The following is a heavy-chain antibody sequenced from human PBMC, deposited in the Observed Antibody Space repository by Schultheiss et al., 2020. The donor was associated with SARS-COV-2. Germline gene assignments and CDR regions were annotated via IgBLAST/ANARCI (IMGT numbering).Heavy chain of an antibody. D-gene: IGHD6-13*01. CDR1: GGSISSGSYY. CDR2: IYASGSASGST. J-gene: IGHJ6*02. Sequence: SETLSLTCTVSGGSISSGSYYWNWIRQPAGKGLEWIGRIYASGSASGSTKYNPSLKSRVTISVDTPRNQFSLKLSSVTAADTAVYYCARQGEGSSWHIRYYYYYGMDVWGQGTTVTVSS. CDR3: ARQGEGSSWHIRYYYYYGMDV. V-gene: IGHV4-61*02.